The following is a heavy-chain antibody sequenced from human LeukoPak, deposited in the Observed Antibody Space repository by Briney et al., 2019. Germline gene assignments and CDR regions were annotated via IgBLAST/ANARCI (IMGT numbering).Heavy chain of an antibody. V-gene: IGHV1-69*05. J-gene: IGHJ4*02. Sequence: GASVKVSCKASGGIFCSYAISWVRQAPGQGPEWMGRIIPIFGTANYAQKFQGRVTITTDESTSTAYMELSSLRSEDTAVYYCARDRSEQWLVPGHFDYWGQGTLVTVSS. CDR1: GGIFCSYA. D-gene: IGHD6-19*01. CDR2: IIPIFGTA. CDR3: ARDRSEQWLVPGHFDY.